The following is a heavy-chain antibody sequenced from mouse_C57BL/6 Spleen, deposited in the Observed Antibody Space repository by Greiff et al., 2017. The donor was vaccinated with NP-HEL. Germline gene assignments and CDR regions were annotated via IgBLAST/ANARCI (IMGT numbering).Heavy chain of an antibody. CDR3: ARVTTVVASRENYFDY. CDR1: GYTFTSYW. D-gene: IGHD1-1*01. J-gene: IGHJ2*01. Sequence: VQLQQPGAELVKPGASVKLSCKASGYTFTSYWMHWVKQRPGQGLEWIGMIHPNSGSTNYNEKFKSKATLTVDKSSSTAYMQLSSLTSEDSAVYYCARVTTVVASRENYFDYWGQGTTLTVSS. CDR2: IHPNSGST. V-gene: IGHV1-64*01.